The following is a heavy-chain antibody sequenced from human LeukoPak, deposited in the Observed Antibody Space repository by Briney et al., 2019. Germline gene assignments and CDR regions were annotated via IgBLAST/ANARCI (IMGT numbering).Heavy chain of an antibody. J-gene: IGHJ4*02. Sequence: SVKVSCMASGFTFTSSAMQWVRQARGQRLEWIGWIVVGSGNTNYAQKFQERVTITRDMSTSTAYMELSSLRSEDTAVYYCAANLKGYCTNGVCGFDYWGQGTLVTVSS. D-gene: IGHD2-8*01. CDR1: GFTFTSSA. CDR3: AANLKGYCTNGVCGFDY. V-gene: IGHV1-58*02. CDR2: IVVGSGNT.